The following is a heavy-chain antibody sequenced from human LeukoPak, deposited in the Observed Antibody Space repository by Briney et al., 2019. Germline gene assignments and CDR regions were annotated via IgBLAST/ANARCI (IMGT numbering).Heavy chain of an antibody. Sequence: TGGSLRLSSAASVFTFSSYEMNWVRQAPGEGLEWVSYISSSGSTIYYADSVKGRFTISRDNAKNSLYLQMNSLRAEDTAVYYCAELGITMIGGVWGKGTTVTISS. D-gene: IGHD3-10*02. CDR2: ISSSGSTI. J-gene: IGHJ6*04. V-gene: IGHV3-48*03. CDR3: AELGITMIGGV. CDR1: VFTFSSYE.